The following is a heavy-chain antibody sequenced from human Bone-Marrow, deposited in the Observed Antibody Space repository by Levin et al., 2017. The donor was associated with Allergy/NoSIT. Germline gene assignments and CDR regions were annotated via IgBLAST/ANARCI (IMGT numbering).Heavy chain of an antibody. CDR1: GYTFTGYY. J-gene: IGHJ4*02. Sequence: ASVKVSCKASGYTFTGYYMHWVRQAPGQGLEWMGWINPNSGGTNYAQKFQGRVTMTRDTSISTAYMELSRLRSDDTAVYYCARAGAEYYDSSGYYSGPDYWGQGTLVTVSS. CDR3: ARAGAEYYDSSGYYSGPDY. V-gene: IGHV1-2*02. D-gene: IGHD3-22*01. CDR2: INPNSGGT.